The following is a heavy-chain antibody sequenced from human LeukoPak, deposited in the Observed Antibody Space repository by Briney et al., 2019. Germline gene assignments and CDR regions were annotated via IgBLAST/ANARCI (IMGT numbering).Heavy chain of an antibody. CDR3: AKVIYYDSSGSPPPWFDP. J-gene: IGHJ5*02. CDR2: ISGSGGST. Sequence: PGGSLRLSCAASGFTFSSYAMSWVRQAAGKGLEWVSAISGSGGSTYYADSVKGRFTISRDNSKNKLYLQMNSLRAEDTAVYYCAKVIYYDSSGSPPPWFDPWGQGTLVTVSS. CDR1: GFTFSSYA. V-gene: IGHV3-23*01. D-gene: IGHD3-22*01.